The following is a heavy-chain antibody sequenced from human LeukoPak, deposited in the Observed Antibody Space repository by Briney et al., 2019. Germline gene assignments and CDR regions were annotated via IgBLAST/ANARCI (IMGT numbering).Heavy chain of an antibody. CDR2: ISYDGSNR. J-gene: IGHJ4*02. D-gene: IGHD3-10*01. CDR1: GFTFSRYG. CDR3: AKDIERFGESYFDF. Sequence: GGSLRLSCAASGFTFSRYGIHWVRQAPGKGLEWVAVISYDGSNRYYADAVKGRFTISRDNSKNTLYLQMNSLRAEDTALYYCAKDIERFGESYFDFWGQGTLVTVSS. V-gene: IGHV3-30*18.